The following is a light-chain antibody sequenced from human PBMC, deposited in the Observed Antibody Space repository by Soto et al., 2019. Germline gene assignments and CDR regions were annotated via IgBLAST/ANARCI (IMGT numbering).Light chain of an antibody. Sequence: EIVMTQSPATLSVSPGERATLSCRASQSVINNLAWYQQKPGRAPSLLIYGASTRATGIPARFSGSGSGTEFTLTISSLQSEDFAVYYCQQYNDWPPMYTFGQGTKLEIK. CDR1: QSVINN. J-gene: IGKJ2*01. V-gene: IGKV3-15*01. CDR2: GAS. CDR3: QQYNDWPPMYT.